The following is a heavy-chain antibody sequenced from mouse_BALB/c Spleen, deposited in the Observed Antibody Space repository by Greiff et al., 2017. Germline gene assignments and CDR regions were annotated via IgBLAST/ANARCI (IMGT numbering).Heavy chain of an antibody. D-gene: IGHD3-1*01. V-gene: IGHV1-4*01. Sequence: QVQLQQSGAELARPGASVKMSCKASGYTFTSYTMHWVKQRPGQGLEWIGYINPSSGYTNYNQKFKDKATLTADKSSSTAYMQLSSLTSEDSAVYYCARTSSGYVDYAMDYWGQGTSVTVSS. CDR1: GYTFTSYT. CDR3: ARTSSGYVDYAMDY. CDR2: INPSSGYT. J-gene: IGHJ4*01.